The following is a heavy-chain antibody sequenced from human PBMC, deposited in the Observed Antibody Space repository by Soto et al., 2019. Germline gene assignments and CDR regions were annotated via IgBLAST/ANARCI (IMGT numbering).Heavy chain of an antibody. CDR3: AASSSWAHNWFDP. Sequence: PSETLSLTCTVSGGSISSGGDYWSWIRQHPGKGLEWIGYIYYSGSTYYNPSLKSRVTISVDTSKNQFSLKLSSVTAADTAVYYCAASSSWAHNWFDPWGQGTLVTVSS. J-gene: IGHJ5*02. CDR1: GGSISSGGDY. V-gene: IGHV4-31*03. CDR2: IYYSGST. D-gene: IGHD6-13*01.